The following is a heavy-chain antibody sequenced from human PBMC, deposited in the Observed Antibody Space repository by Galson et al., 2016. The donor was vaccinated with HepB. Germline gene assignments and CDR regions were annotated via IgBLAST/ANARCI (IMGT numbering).Heavy chain of an antibody. CDR3: ARREANGFSL. Sequence: QSGAEVKKPGESLKISCKGSGHSFVDYWIVWMRQMPGKGLEWMGMVYPGDSETRYSPSFQGQVTFSADKSLYTAYVQWGSLKTSDSAMYDCARREANGFSLWGQGTLVTVSS. CDR1: GHSFVDYW. CDR2: VYPGDSET. J-gene: IGHJ4*02. V-gene: IGHV5-51*03. D-gene: IGHD2-8*01.